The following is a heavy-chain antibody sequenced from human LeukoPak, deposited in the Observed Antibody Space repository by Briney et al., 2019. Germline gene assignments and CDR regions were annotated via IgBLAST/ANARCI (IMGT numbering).Heavy chain of an antibody. CDR3: ARQLSGYYTDY. Sequence: GGSLRLSCAASGFIVTSNYMSWVRQAPGKGLEWVSHIYSGGDTYYPDSVKGRFTISRDKSKNTLYLQMNSLRVEDTAVYYCARQLSGYYTDYWGQGTLVTVSS. D-gene: IGHD3-3*01. V-gene: IGHV3-66*04. CDR2: IYSGGDT. CDR1: GFIVTSNY. J-gene: IGHJ4*02.